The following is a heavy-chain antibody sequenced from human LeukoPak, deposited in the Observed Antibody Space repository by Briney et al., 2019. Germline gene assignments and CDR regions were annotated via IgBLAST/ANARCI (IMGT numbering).Heavy chain of an antibody. D-gene: IGHD6-6*01. Sequence: GGSLRLSCAASGFTFSDYYMSWIRQAPGKGLEWVSYISSSSSYTNYADSVKGRFTISRDNAKNSLYLQMNSLRAEDTAVYCWARNRNHRSIDEKVDYFDYWGQGTLVTVSS. J-gene: IGHJ4*02. CDR1: GFTFSDYY. CDR2: ISSSSSYT. CDR3: ARNRNHRSIDEKVDYFDY. V-gene: IGHV3-11*03.